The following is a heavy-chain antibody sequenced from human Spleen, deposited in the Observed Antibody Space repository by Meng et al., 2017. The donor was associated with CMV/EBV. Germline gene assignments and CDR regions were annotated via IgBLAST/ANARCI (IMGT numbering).Heavy chain of an antibody. CDR3: ARDNLGGDYYYYGMDV. CDR2: ISAYNGDT. V-gene: IGHV1-18*01. CDR1: GGTFSSYA. Sequence: ASVKVSCKASGGTFSSYAISWVRQAPGQGLEWMGWISAYNGDTMVANLQGRVTMTTDTSTSTAYMELRSLRSDDTAVYYCARDNLGGDYYYYGMDVWGQGTTVTVS. J-gene: IGHJ6*02.